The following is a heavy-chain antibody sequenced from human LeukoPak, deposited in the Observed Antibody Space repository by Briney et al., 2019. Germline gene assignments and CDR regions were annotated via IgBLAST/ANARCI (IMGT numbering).Heavy chain of an antibody. CDR1: XXTXXXXX. V-gene: IGHV3-53*01. Sequence: GGSLRLSCAXSXXTXXXXXXXXXXXAXXXGLEWXSVIYSXXXXXXXDSVKGRFTISXDXSKNTLYLQMNXLRAEDTAVXXXARDSGRFDVFDIWGQGTMVTVSS. CDR3: ARDSGRFDVFDI. J-gene: IGHJ3*02. CDR2: IYSXXXX. D-gene: IGHD3-10*01.